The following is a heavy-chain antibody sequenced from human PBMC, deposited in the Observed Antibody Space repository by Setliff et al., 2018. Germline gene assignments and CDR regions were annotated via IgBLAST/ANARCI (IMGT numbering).Heavy chain of an antibody. J-gene: IGHJ4*02. D-gene: IGHD7-27*01. CDR2: SSTSGRT. CDR1: GGSISGDS. V-gene: IGHV4-4*08. Sequence: SETLSLTCTVSGGSISGDSWSWIRQPPGKGLEWIGYSSTSGRTNCNPSLESRVTISVDTSQNYFSLKLTSVTVADTAVYYCARDYWGSLDYWGQGILVTVSS. CDR3: ARDYWGSLDY.